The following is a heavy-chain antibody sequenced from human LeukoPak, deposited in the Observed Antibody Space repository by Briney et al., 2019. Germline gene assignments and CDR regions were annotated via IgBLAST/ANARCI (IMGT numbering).Heavy chain of an antibody. J-gene: IGHJ3*02. CDR1: GYTFTSYG. V-gene: IGHV1-18*01. CDR2: ISAYNGNT. D-gene: IGHD2-15*01. CDR3: ARDRVKYCSGGSCPDAFDI. Sequence: ASVKVSCKASGYTFTSYGISWVRQAPGQGLEWMGWISAYNGNTNYAQKLQGRVTMTTDTSTSTAYMELRSLRSDDTAVYYCARDRVKYCSGGSCPDAFDIWGQGTMVTVSS.